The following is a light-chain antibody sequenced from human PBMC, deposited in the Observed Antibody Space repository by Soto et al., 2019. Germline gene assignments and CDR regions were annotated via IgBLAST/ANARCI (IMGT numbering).Light chain of an antibody. CDR1: QSFSSW. CDR2: DAS. CDR3: QQYNSFPT. J-gene: IGKJ5*01. Sequence: DIQMTHSPSTLSASVLYRVTITCRPGQSFSSWLAWYQQKPGKAPKLLIYDASSLQIGVPSRFSGSGSGTEFTLTISSLQPDDFATYYCQQYNSFPTFGQGTRLEIK. V-gene: IGKV1-5*01.